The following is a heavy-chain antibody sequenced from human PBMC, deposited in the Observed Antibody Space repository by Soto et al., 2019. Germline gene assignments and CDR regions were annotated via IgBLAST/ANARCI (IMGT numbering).Heavy chain of an antibody. CDR1: GFTFNTYG. Sequence: GGSLRLSCAASGFTFNTYGMSWVRQAPGKGLEWVSGIGASGGGSFYADSVKGRFTISRVNSKNTLYLQMNSLRAEDTAAYFCAKSPTSAYYYLDQWGQGTLVTVSS. J-gene: IGHJ4*02. V-gene: IGHV3-23*01. CDR3: AKSPTSAYYYLDQ. D-gene: IGHD3-22*01. CDR2: IGASGGGS.